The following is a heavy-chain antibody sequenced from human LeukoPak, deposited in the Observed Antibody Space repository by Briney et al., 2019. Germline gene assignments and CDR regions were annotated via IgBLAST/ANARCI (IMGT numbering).Heavy chain of an antibody. V-gene: IGHV4-34*01. CDR1: GDSFIGYF. J-gene: IGHJ4*02. D-gene: IGHD3-10*01. CDR3: ARGHYGSGTGTYPD. CDR2: INHSGRT. Sequence: PAETLSLTCAASGDSFIGYFWTWIRQAPGKGLEWIGDINHSGRTNYNPSLQRRVSISVDTSKNQFSLNVTSVTGADTAAYYCARGHYGSGTGTYPDWGQGTLVTVSS.